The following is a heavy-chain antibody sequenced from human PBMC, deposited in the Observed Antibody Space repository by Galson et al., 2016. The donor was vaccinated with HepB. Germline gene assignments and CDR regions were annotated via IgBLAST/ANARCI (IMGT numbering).Heavy chain of an antibody. CDR2: IWYDGVTK. D-gene: IGHD5-18*01. Sequence: SLRLSCAASGFSFRTYGMHWVRQAPGKGLEWVAVIWYDGVTKYYADSVKGRITISRDNSKNTLYLQMNSLRAEDTAVYYCARDKMIQVWVSDNNYYGMDVWGQGTTVTVSS. V-gene: IGHV3-33*01. CDR1: GFSFRTYG. CDR3: ARDKMIQVWVSDNNYYGMDV. J-gene: IGHJ6*02.